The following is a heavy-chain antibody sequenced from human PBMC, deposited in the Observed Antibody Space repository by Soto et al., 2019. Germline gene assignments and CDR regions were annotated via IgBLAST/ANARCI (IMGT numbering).Heavy chain of an antibody. V-gene: IGHV3-23*01. CDR3: TRGMGNYYDRWNYFDS. J-gene: IGHJ4*02. Sequence: FTFSNYAMIWVRQAPGKGLEWVSAISGSAGSTYYAASVKGRFTVSKDNSRKTLHLQMSSLRAEDSAVYYCTRGMGNYYDRWNYFDSWGQGTLVTVSS. CDR2: ISGSAGST. CDR1: FTFSNYA. D-gene: IGHD3-22*01.